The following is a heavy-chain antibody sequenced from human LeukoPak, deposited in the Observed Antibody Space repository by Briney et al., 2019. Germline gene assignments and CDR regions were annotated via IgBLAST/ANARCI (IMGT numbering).Heavy chain of an antibody. D-gene: IGHD4-23*01. CDR2: ISSSSSTI. J-gene: IGHJ4*02. CDR1: GFTFSSYS. V-gene: IGHV3-48*01. CDR3: ARQAYGGKADY. Sequence: PGGSLRLSCAASGFTFSSYSMNWVRQAPGKGLEWVSYISSSSSTIYYADSVKGRFTISRDNAKNSLYLQMNSLRAEDTAVYYCARQAYGGKADYWGQGTLVTVSS.